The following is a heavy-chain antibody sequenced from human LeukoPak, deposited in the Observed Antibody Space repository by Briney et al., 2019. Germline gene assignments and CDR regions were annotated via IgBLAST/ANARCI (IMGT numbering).Heavy chain of an antibody. CDR1: GHSITNYY. D-gene: IGHD1-26*01. CDR2: IYSSGNT. CDR3: ARVGSDGSYFDS. J-gene: IGHJ4*02. Sequence: SETLSLTCTVSGHSITNYYWSWIRQPAGKGLEWIGRIYSSGNTNYDPSLQSRVTMSVDASKNQFSLKLSSVTAADTAVYYCARVGSDGSYFDSWGQGTLVTVSS. V-gene: IGHV4-4*07.